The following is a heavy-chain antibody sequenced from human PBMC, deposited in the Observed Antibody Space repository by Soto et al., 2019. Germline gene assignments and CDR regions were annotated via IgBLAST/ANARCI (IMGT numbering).Heavy chain of an antibody. CDR1: GYTFTSYA. V-gene: IGHV1-3*01. J-gene: IGHJ4*02. D-gene: IGHD5-18*01. CDR3: AHGYWNLFDY. Sequence: ASVKVSCKASGYTFTSYAMHRVRQAPGQRLEWMGWINAGNGNTKYSQKFQGRLTITKDTSKNQVVLTMTNMDPVDTATYYCAHGYWNLFDYWGQGTLVTVSS. CDR2: INAGNGNT.